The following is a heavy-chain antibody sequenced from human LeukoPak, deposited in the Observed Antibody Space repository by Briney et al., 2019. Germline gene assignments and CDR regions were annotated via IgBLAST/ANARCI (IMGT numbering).Heavy chain of an antibody. CDR2: IYSGGST. J-gene: IGHJ6*02. Sequence: GGSLRLSCAASGFTVSSNYMSWVRQAPGGGLEWVSVIYSGGSTYYADSVKGRFTISRDNSKNTLYLQMNSLRAEDTAVYYCARDQSRYSSSSVYYGMDVWGQGTTVTVSS. D-gene: IGHD6-6*01. CDR1: GFTVSSNY. CDR3: ARDQSRYSSSSVYYGMDV. V-gene: IGHV3-53*01.